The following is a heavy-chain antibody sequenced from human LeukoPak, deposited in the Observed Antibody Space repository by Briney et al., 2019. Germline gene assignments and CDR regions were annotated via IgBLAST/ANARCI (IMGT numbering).Heavy chain of an antibody. D-gene: IGHD6-19*01. CDR1: GFTFSSYG. Sequence: GGSLRLSCAASGFTFSSYGMHWVRQAPGKGLEWVAVICHDGSNKYYADSVKGRFTISRDNSKNTLYLQMNSLRAEDTAVYYCARDGSSGWYWVDYWGQGTLVTVSS. CDR3: ARDGSSGWYWVDY. J-gene: IGHJ4*02. CDR2: ICHDGSNK. V-gene: IGHV3-33*01.